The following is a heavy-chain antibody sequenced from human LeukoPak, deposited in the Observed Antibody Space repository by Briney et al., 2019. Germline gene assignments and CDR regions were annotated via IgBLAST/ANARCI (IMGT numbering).Heavy chain of an antibody. CDR3: AREVIAAHNWFDP. V-gene: IGHV4-61*02. Sequence: SETLSLTCTVSGGSISSNSFYWSWIRQPAGKGLEWIGRFYTSGSTNYNPSLKSRVTMSADTSKNQFSLNLSSVTAADTAVYYCAREVIAAHNWFDPWGQGTLVTVSS. J-gene: IGHJ5*02. CDR1: GGSISSNSFY. D-gene: IGHD6-6*01. CDR2: FYTSGST.